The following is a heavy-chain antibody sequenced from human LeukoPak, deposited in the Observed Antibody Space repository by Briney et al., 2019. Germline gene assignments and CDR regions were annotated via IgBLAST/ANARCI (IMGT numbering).Heavy chain of an antibody. Sequence: GGSLRLSCAASGFTFSSYAMHWVRQAPGKGLEWVAVISYDGSNKYYADSVKGRFTISRDNSKNTLYLQMNSLRAEDTAVYYCAKVGDAFDIWGQGTMVTVSS. V-gene: IGHV3-30*04. CDR1: GFTFSSYA. CDR2: ISYDGSNK. J-gene: IGHJ3*02. CDR3: AKVGDAFDI.